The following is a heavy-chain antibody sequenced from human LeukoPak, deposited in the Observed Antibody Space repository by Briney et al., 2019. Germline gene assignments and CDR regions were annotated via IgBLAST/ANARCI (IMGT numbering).Heavy chain of an antibody. Sequence: GASVKVSCKASGGTFSSYAISWVRQAPGQGLEWMGGIIPIFGTANYAQKFQGRVTITTDESTSTAYMELSSLRSEDTAVYCCATGRTVRPGSYYYYYMDVWGKGTTVTVSS. CDR3: ATGRTVRPGSYYYYYMDV. D-gene: IGHD4-11*01. J-gene: IGHJ6*03. CDR1: GGTFSSYA. V-gene: IGHV1-69*05. CDR2: IIPIFGTA.